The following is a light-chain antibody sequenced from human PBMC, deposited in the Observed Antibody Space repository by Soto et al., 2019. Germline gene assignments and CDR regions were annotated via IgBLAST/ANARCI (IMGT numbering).Light chain of an antibody. Sequence: DIQMTQSPSTLSASVGDRVTITCRACQSITIWLAWYQQKPGKAPKLLIFDASNLESGVPSRFSGSGSGTEFTLTISSLQPDDFATYYCQHYNSFSWTFGQGTKVEIK. CDR3: QHYNSFSWT. CDR2: DAS. CDR1: QSITIW. V-gene: IGKV1-5*01. J-gene: IGKJ1*01.